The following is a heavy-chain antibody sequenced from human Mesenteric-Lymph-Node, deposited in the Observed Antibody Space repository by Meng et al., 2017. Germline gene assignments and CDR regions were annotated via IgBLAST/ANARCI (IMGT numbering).Heavy chain of an antibody. Sequence: VQPPQWGPGLVKPSESLSLTCAVSGGSFSGYYWSWIRQPPGKGLEWIGEINHSGSTNYNPSLKSRVTISVDTSKNQFSLKLSSVTAADTAVYYCARVKITMIVRGPNWFDPWGQGTLVTVSS. CDR1: GGSFSGYY. V-gene: IGHV4-34*01. D-gene: IGHD3-22*01. J-gene: IGHJ5*02. CDR3: ARVKITMIVRGPNWFDP. CDR2: INHSGST.